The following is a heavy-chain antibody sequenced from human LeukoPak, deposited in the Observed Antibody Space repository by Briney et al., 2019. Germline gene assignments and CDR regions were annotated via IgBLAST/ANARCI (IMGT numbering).Heavy chain of an antibody. D-gene: IGHD3-22*01. CDR2: IYYSGST. Sequence: PSETLSLTCTVSGGSISSSSYYWVWIREPPGLGLVWIGSIYYSGSTYYTPSIKSPVTISVDTSKSQFSMKLSSVTAADTAVYYCARLNYYDSSGYYPYWFDPWGQGTLVTVSS. V-gene: IGHV4-39*01. CDR1: GGSISSSSYY. CDR3: ARLNYYDSSGYYPYWFDP. J-gene: IGHJ5*02.